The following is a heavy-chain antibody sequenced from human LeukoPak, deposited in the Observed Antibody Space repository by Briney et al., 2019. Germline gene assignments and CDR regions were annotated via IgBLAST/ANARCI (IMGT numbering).Heavy chain of an antibody. D-gene: IGHD3-10*01. Sequence: ASVKVSCKASGYTFTGYYMHWVRQAPGQGLEWMGWINPNSGDTNYAQKFQGRVTMTRDTSISTAYMELSRLRSDDTAVYYCARAKLTMVRGVVDYWGQGTLVTVSS. CDR1: GYTFTGYY. J-gene: IGHJ4*02. CDR2: INPNSGDT. CDR3: ARAKLTMVRGVVDY. V-gene: IGHV1-2*02.